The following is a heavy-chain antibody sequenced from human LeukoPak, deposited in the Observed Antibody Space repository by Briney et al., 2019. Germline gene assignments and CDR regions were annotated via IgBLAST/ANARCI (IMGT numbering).Heavy chain of an antibody. CDR3: ARGAEDIVFYFDH. J-gene: IGHJ4*02. V-gene: IGHV3-21*04. CDR2: ITSSSSYI. D-gene: IGHD2-15*01. Sequence: GGSLRLSCAGSGFTFSSYSMNWVRQAPGKGLEWVSSITSSSSYIYYADSVKGRFTISRDNSKNTLYLQMNSLRAEDTAVYYCARGAEDIVFYFDHWGQGTLVTVSS. CDR1: GFTFSSYS.